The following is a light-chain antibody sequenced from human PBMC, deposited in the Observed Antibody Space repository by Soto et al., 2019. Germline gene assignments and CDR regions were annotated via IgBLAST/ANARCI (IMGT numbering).Light chain of an antibody. CDR3: QQYGSSRT. CDR1: QSVSSY. J-gene: IGKJ1*01. V-gene: IGKV3-20*01. CDR2: GAS. Sequence: EIVLTQSPATLSLSPGERATLSCRASQSVSSYLAWYQQKPGQAPRLLTYGASNRATGIPARFSGSGSGTDFTLTISRLEPEDFAVYYCQQYGSSRTFGQGTKVDIK.